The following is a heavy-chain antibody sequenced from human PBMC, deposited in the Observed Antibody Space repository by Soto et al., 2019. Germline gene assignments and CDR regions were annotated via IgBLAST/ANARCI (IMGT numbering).Heavy chain of an antibody. V-gene: IGHV3-21*01. CDR1: GFTLSSYT. CDR3: ARSYALVRFRGVMIVDY. Sequence: GGSLRLSCEASGFTLSSYTMNWVRQAPGKGLEWVSSISSTSSYIYYADSLKGRFTISRDNAKNSLFLQMDSLRAEDTAVYYCARSYALVRFRGVMIVDYWGQGTLVTVSS. CDR2: ISSTSSYI. D-gene: IGHD3-16*01. J-gene: IGHJ4*02.